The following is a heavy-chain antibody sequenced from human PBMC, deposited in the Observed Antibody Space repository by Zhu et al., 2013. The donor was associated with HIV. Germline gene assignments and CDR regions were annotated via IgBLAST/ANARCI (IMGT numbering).Heavy chain of an antibody. CDR3: ARGRGDEQLVYYYGMDV. J-gene: IGHJ6*02. CDR1: GYTFTSYD. D-gene: IGHD6-6*01. CDR2: MNPNSGNT. V-gene: IGHV1-8*01. Sequence: QVQLVQSGAEVKKPGASVKVSCKASGYTFTSYDINWVRQATGQGLEWMGWMNPNSGNTGYAQKFQGRVTMTRNTSISTAYMELSSLRSEDTAVYYCARGRGDEQLVYYYGMDVWGQGTTVTVSS.